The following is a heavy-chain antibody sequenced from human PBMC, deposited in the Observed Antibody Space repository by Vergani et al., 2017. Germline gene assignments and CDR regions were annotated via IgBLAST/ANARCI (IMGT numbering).Heavy chain of an antibody. CDR3: VKEARGYQLVFDS. J-gene: IGHJ4*02. CDR1: GFTFSTYA. V-gene: IGHV3-23*01. Sequence: EVQLLESGGSLKQPGGSVRLSCAASGFTFSTYAMHWVRQAPGKGLEWVSALTGGGGSTYYADSFKGRFIISRDNSRDTLYLQMNSLRPEDTATYYCVKEARGYQLVFDSWCQRTLVIVAS. D-gene: IGHD5-12*01. CDR2: LTGGGGST.